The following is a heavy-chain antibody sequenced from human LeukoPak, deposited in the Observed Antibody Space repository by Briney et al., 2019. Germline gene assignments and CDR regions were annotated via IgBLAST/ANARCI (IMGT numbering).Heavy chain of an antibody. Sequence: GGSQRLSCAASGFTFSSYALSWVRQAPEKGLEWVSGITGSGGNTYYAESVKGRFTISRDNSKNTLYLQMNSLRAEDTAVYYCAKRGGGSYFDYWGQGTLVAVSS. CDR1: GFTFSSYA. CDR2: ITGSGGNT. D-gene: IGHD2-21*01. CDR3: AKRGGGSYFDY. J-gene: IGHJ4*02. V-gene: IGHV3-23*01.